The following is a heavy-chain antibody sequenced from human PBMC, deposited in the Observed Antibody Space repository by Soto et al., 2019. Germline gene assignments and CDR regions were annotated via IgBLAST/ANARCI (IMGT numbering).Heavy chain of an antibody. CDR2: ISGSGGST. Sequence: EVQLLESGGGLVQPGGSLRLSCAASGFTFSSYAMSWVRQAPGKGLEWVSAISGSGGSTYYADSVKGRFTISRDNSKNMLYLQMNSLRAEDTAVYYCAKDPKIVVVVPHFDYWGQGTLVTVSS. V-gene: IGHV3-23*01. D-gene: IGHD2-15*01. CDR1: GFTFSSYA. J-gene: IGHJ4*02. CDR3: AKDPKIVVVVPHFDY.